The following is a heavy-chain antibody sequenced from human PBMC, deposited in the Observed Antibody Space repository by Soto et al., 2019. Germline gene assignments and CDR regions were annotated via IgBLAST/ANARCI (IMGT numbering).Heavy chain of an antibody. D-gene: IGHD4-17*01. J-gene: IGHJ4*02. CDR3: ATGDYGDYLRRFDY. CDR2: FDPEDGET. V-gene: IGHV1-24*01. Sequence: GXSVKVSFKVSGYPLTEISMHWVRHAPGKGLEWMGGFDPEDGETIYAQKFQGRVTMTEDTSTDTAYMELSSLRYEDTAVYYCATGDYGDYLRRFDYWGQGTLVTVSS. CDR1: GYPLTEIS.